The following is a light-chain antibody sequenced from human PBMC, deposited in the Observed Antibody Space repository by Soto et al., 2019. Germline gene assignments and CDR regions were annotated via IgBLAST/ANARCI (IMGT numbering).Light chain of an antibody. J-gene: IGKJ2*01. CDR1: QSISSW. V-gene: IGKV1-5*01. CDR3: QQYNSYLYS. Sequence: DIQMTQSPSTLSASVGDRVTITCRASQSISSWLAWYQQKPGKAPKLLIYDASSLESGVPSRFSGSGSGTELTISISRLQPDDFATYYCQQYNSYLYSFGQGTKLEIK. CDR2: DAS.